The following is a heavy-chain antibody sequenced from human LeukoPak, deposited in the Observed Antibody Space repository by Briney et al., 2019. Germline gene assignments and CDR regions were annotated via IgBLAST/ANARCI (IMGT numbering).Heavy chain of an antibody. V-gene: IGHV3-15*01. CDR1: GFTFSNAW. CDR3: TTGMITFGGVTVP. D-gene: IGHD3-16*01. Sequence: GGFLRLSCAASGFTFSNAWMSWVRQAPGQGLEWVGRIKSKTDGGTTDYAAPVKGRFTISRDDSKNTLYLQMNSLKTEDTAVYYCTTGMITFGGVTVPWGQGTLVTVSS. J-gene: IGHJ5*02. CDR2: IKSKTDGGTT.